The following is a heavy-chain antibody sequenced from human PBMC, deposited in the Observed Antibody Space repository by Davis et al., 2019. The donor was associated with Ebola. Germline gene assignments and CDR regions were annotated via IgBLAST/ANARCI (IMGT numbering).Heavy chain of an antibody. J-gene: IGHJ4*02. CDR3: ASYNWNYGAFDY. CDR2: IYHSGST. D-gene: IGHD1-7*01. Sequence: MPSETLSLTCAVSGGSISSSNWWSWVRQPPGKGLEWIGEIYHSGSTNYNPSLKSRVTISVDKSKNQFSLKLSSVTAADTAVYYCASYNWNYGAFDYWGQGTLVTVSS. CDR1: GGSISSSNW. V-gene: IGHV4-4*02.